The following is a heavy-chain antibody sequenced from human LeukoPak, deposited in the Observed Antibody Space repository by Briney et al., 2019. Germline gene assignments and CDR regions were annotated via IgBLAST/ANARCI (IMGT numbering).Heavy chain of an antibody. Sequence: GGSLRLSCAASGFTFSSYGMHWVRQAPGKGLEWVAFIRFDGSYKDYADSVKGRFTISRDNAKNSLYLQMNSLRAEDTAVYYCARDRVGSSGWYVFGDYYYYMDVWGKGTTVTVSS. D-gene: IGHD6-19*01. CDR3: ARDRVGSSGWYVFGDYYYYMDV. J-gene: IGHJ6*03. CDR2: IRFDGSYK. CDR1: GFTFSSYG. V-gene: IGHV3-30*02.